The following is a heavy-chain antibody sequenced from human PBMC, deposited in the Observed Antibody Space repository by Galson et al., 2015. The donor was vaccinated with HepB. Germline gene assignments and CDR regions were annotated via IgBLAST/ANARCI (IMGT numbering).Heavy chain of an antibody. CDR2: ISSSSSYI. Sequence: SLRLSCAASGFTFSSYSMNWVRQAPGKGLEWVSSISSSSSYIYYADSVKGRFTISRDNAKNSLYLQMNSLRAEDTAVYYCARKYGDSRGWGMDVWGQGTTVTVSS. CDR1: GFTFSSYS. D-gene: IGHD4-17*01. J-gene: IGHJ6*02. CDR3: ARKYGDSRGWGMDV. V-gene: IGHV3-21*01.